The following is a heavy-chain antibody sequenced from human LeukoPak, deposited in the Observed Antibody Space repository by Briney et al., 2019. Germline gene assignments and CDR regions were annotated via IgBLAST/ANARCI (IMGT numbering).Heavy chain of an antibody. CDR1: GFTFSGYG. CDR3: AKGDYSNYSALPDY. CDR2: IRYDGSNK. Sequence: GGSLRLSCAASGFTFSGYGMHWVRQAPGKGLEWVAFIRYDGSNKYYADSVKGRFTISRDNSKNTLYLQMNSLRAEDTAVYYCAKGDYSNYSALPDYWGQGTLVTVSS. J-gene: IGHJ4*02. V-gene: IGHV3-30*02. D-gene: IGHD4-11*01.